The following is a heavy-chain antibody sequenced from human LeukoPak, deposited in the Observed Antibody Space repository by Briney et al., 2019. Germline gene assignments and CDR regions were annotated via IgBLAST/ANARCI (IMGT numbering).Heavy chain of an antibody. Sequence: PGGSLRLSCAASGFTFSSYSMNWVRQAPGKGLEWVSSISSSSSYIYYADSVKGRFTISRDNAKNSLYLQMNSLRAEDTALYYCAKDVAATPDAFDIWGQGTMVTVSS. CDR2: ISSSSSYI. D-gene: IGHD2-15*01. CDR1: GFTFSSYS. V-gene: IGHV3-21*04. J-gene: IGHJ3*02. CDR3: AKDVAATPDAFDI.